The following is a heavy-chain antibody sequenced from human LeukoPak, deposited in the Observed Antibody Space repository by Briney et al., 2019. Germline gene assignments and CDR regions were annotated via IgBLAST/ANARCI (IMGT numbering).Heavy chain of an antibody. D-gene: IGHD5-18*01. V-gene: IGHV3-49*04. Sequence: GGSLRLSCTASGFTFGDYALNWVRQAPGKGLEWVGFISSKAYGGTPEYAASVKGRFTISRDDSKGIAHLQMNSLKTEDTGVYYCARDFKWIQLWSYWGQGTLVTVSS. CDR3: ARDFKWIQLWSY. J-gene: IGHJ4*02. CDR1: GFTFGDYA. CDR2: ISSKAYGGTP.